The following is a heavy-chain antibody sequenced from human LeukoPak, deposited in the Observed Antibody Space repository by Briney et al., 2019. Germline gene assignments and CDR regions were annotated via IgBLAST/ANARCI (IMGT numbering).Heavy chain of an antibody. CDR2: IWYDGSNK. D-gene: IGHD1-26*01. CDR1: GFTFSSYG. J-gene: IGHJ6*03. CDR3: ARQGSYYYYYYMDV. V-gene: IGHV3-33*01. Sequence: PGGSLRLSCAASGFTFSSYGMHWVRQAPGKGLEWVAVIWYDGSNKYYADSVKGRFTISRDNSKNTLYLQMDSLRAEDTAVYYCARQGSYYYYYYMDVWGEGTTVTVSS.